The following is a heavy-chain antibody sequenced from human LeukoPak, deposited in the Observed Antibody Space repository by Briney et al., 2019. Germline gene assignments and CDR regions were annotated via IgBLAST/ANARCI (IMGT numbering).Heavy chain of an antibody. CDR1: GFSFNTYA. D-gene: IGHD3-10*01. Sequence: PGRSLRPSCRGSGFSFNTYAMHWVRQAPGKWLEWLAFILHDGSKSYYADSVNGRFTISRDNSNDTLFLQLKSLQTEDTAVYYCAKDRYGSGNNWLDPWGQGTLVTVSS. CDR3: AKDRYGSGNNWLDP. V-gene: IGHV3-30*18. CDR2: ILHDGSKS. J-gene: IGHJ5*02.